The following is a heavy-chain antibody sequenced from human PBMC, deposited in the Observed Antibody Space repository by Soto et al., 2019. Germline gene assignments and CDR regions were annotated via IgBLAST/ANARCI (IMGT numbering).Heavy chain of an antibody. V-gene: IGHV4-39*01. CDR3: ARQGEITVTEYYYYYMDV. CDR1: GGSISSSSYY. CDR2: IYYSGST. D-gene: IGHD4-17*01. J-gene: IGHJ6*03. Sequence: PSETLSLTCTVSGGSISSSSYYWGWIRQPPGKGLEWIGSIYYSGSTYYNPSLKSRVTISVDTSKNQFSLKLSSVTAADTAVYYCARQGEITVTEYYYYYMDVWGKGTTVTV.